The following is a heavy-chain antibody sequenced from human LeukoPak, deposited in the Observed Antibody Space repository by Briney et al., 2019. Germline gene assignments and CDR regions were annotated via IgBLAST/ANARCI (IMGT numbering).Heavy chain of an antibody. J-gene: IGHJ4*02. V-gene: IGHV3-30*04. Sequence: PGGSLRPSCAASGFTFSSYAMHWVRQAPGKGLEWVAVISYDGSNKYYADSVKGRFTISRDNSKNTLYLQMNSLRAEDTAVYYCAGGSIPDWGQGTLVTVSS. CDR3: AGGSIPD. CDR1: GFTFSSYA. D-gene: IGHD2-2*01. CDR2: ISYDGSNK.